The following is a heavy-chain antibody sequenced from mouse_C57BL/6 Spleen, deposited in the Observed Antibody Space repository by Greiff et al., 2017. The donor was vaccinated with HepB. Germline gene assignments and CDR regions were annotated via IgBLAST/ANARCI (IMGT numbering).Heavy chain of an antibody. D-gene: IGHD1-1*01. J-gene: IGHJ2*01. Sequence: VQLQQSGPELVKPGASVKISCKASGYTFTDYYMNWVKQSHGKSLEWIGDINPNNGGTSYNQKFKGKATLTVDKSSSTAYMELRSLTSEDSAVYYCARSFYYGNPWGQGTTLTVSS. CDR3: ARSFYYGNP. CDR1: GYTFTDYY. CDR2: INPNNGGT. V-gene: IGHV1-26*01.